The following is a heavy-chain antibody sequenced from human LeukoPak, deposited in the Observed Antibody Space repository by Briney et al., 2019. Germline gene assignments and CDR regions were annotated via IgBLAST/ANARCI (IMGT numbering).Heavy chain of an antibody. V-gene: IGHV3-43*02. CDR2: ISGDRGST. J-gene: IGHJ4*02. D-gene: IGHD5-18*01. Sequence: PGGSLRLSCAASGFTFDDYAMHWVRQAPGKGLEWVSLISGDRGSTYYADSVKGRFTISRDNSKNSLYLQMNSLRTEDTALYYCAKDIHSGQQLWVDYWGQGTLVTVSS. CDR3: AKDIHSGQQLWVDY. CDR1: GFTFDDYA.